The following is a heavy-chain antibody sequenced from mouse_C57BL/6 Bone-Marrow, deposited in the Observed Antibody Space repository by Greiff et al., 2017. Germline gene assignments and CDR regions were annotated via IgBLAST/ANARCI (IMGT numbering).Heavy chain of an antibody. V-gene: IGHV5-6*03. CDR3: ARHGNYVPYYAMDY. CDR1: GFTFSSYG. Sequence: EVMLVESGGGLVQPGGSLKLSCAASGFTFSSYGMSWVRQTPDKRLEWVATISSGGSYTYYPDSVKGRFTISRDNAKNTLYLQMSSLKSEDTAMYYCARHGNYVPYYAMDYWGQGTSVTVSS. D-gene: IGHD1-1*01. J-gene: IGHJ4*01. CDR2: ISSGGSYT.